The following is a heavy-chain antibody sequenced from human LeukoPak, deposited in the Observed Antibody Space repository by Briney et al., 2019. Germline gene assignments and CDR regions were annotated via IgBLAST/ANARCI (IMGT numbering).Heavy chain of an antibody. V-gene: IGHV3-74*01. D-gene: IGHD3-10*01. CDR1: GFTFSSYW. Sequence: GGSLRLSCAASGFTFSSYWMHWVREAPGKGLVWVSRINSDGSSTSYADSVKGRFTISRDNAKNTLYLQMNSLRAEDTAVYYCAKDLHYGSADYWGQGTLVTVSS. CDR3: AKDLHYGSADY. CDR2: INSDGSST. J-gene: IGHJ4*02.